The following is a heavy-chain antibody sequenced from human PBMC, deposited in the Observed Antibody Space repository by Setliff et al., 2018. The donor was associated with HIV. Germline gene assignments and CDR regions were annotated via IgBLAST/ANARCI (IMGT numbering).Heavy chain of an antibody. CDR2: ISGSGYST. CDR1: GFTFSSHA. CDR3: ANRGYSGYDYSNYYYYGMDV. V-gene: IGHV3-23*01. J-gene: IGHJ6*02. D-gene: IGHD5-12*01. Sequence: LRLSCAASGFTFSSHAMSWVRQAPEKGLEWVSTISGSGYSTYYADSVQGRFTISRDNSKNTLYLQMNSLRAEDTAVYYCANRGYSGYDYSNYYYYGMDVWGPETLLVTVSS.